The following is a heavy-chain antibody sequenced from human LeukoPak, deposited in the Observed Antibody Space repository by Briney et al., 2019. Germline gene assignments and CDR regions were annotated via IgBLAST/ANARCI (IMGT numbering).Heavy chain of an antibody. V-gene: IGHV1-8*03. CDR3: ARGISRGRRYCSSTSCCKQKVGGYYYYMDV. Sequence: ASAKVSCKASLYTFTRYDINGVRQATGQWPERMGWMNPNSGNTGYAQKFQGRDTITRNTSISTAYMELSSLRSEDTAVYYCARGISRGRRYCSSTSCCKQKVGGYYYYMDVWGKGTTVTVSS. J-gene: IGHJ6*03. CDR2: MNPNSGNT. D-gene: IGHD2-2*01. CDR1: LYTFTRYD.